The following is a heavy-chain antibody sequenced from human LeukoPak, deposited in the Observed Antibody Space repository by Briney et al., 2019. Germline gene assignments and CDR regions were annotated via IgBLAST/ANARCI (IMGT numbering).Heavy chain of an antibody. CDR2: ISASGSST. D-gene: IGHD6-25*01. J-gene: IGHJ4*02. V-gene: IGHV3-23*01. Sequence: PGGSLRHSCADPGVAPRINSVSRWRQAPGKGLYWVSGISASGSSTYYADSVKGRFTISRDNSKNTLYLQMNSLRAEDTAVYYCSSSAAGFDSWGQGTLVTVSS. CDR3: SSSAAGFDS. CDR1: GVAPRINS.